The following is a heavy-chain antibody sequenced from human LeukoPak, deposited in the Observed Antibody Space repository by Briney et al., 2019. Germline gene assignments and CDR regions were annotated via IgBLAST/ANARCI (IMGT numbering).Heavy chain of an antibody. J-gene: IGHJ4*02. V-gene: IGHV1-18*01. CDR2: ISAYNGNT. Sequence: ASVKVSCKASGYTFTSYGISWVRQAPGQGLEWMGWISAYNGNTNYAQELQGRVTMTTDTSTSTAYMELRSLRSDDTAVYYCARDAGDILTGYYWFPFDYWGQGTLVTVSS. D-gene: IGHD3-9*01. CDR1: GYTFTSYG. CDR3: ARDAGDILTGYYWFPFDY.